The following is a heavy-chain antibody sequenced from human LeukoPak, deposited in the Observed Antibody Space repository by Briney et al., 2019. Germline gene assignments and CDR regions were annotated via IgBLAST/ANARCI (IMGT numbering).Heavy chain of an antibody. D-gene: IGHD1-26*01. CDR2: IKSKTDGGTT. CDR3: TTILVWELLIDY. V-gene: IGHV3-15*01. CDR1: GFTFSDAW. J-gene: IGHJ4*02. Sequence: PGGSLRLSCAASGFTFSDAWMSWVRQVPGKGLEWVGRIKSKTDGGTTDYAAPVKGRFTISRDDSKNTLYLQMNSLKTEDTAVYYCTTILVWELLIDYWGQGTLVTVSS.